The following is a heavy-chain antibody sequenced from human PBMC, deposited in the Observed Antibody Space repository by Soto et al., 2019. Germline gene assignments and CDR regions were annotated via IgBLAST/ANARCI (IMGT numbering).Heavy chain of an antibody. Sequence: QVQLVQSGAEVKNTGASVKVSCKASGCTFTSYGISWVRQAPGQGLEWMGWISAYNGNTNYAKKLQGRVTMTTDTSTSTAYMELRSLRSDDSDVYYCAWEARFDPWGQGTLVTVSS. V-gene: IGHV1-18*01. CDR2: ISAYNGNT. CDR3: AWEARFDP. J-gene: IGHJ5*02. CDR1: GCTFTSYG.